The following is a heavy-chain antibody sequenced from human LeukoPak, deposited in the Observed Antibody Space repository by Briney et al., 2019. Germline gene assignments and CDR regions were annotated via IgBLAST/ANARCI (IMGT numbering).Heavy chain of an antibody. D-gene: IGHD3-16*02. V-gene: IGHV1-8*02. J-gene: IGHJ5*02. CDR3: ARVRLGELSP. CDR1: GYTFTSYG. Sequence: ASVKVSCKASGYTFTSYGISWVRQAPGQGLEWMGWMNPNSGNTGYAQKFQGRVTMTRNTSISTAYMELSSLRSEDTAVYYCARVRLGELSPWGQGTLVTVSS. CDR2: MNPNSGNT.